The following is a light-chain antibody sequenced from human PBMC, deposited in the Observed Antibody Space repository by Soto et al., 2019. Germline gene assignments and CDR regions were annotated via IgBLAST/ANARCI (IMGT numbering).Light chain of an antibody. Sequence: EVVLTQSPGTLSLSPGERATLTCRASQSVSRGYLAWYQQKSGQPPRLLVYGASTRALGIPDRFSGSGSGTDFTLAIRRLEPEDFAVYSCQQYGSSPPTFGQGTKVDNK. V-gene: IGKV3-20*01. CDR1: QSVSRGY. CDR3: QQYGSSPPT. J-gene: IGKJ1*01. CDR2: GAS.